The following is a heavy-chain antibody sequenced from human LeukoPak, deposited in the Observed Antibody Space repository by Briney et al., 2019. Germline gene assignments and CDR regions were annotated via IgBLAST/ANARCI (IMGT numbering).Heavy chain of an antibody. V-gene: IGHV3-66*01. D-gene: IGHD2-21*02. CDR2: MYTGGGR. CDR3: TRGQSYCGADCYSD. Sequence: PGGSLRLSCAASGFTFRSYAMSWVRQPPGKGLEWVSVMYTGGGRYYGDSVKGRFTISRDNSKNTVFLQMNSLRVEDTALYYCTRGQSYCGADCYSDWGQGTLVTVSS. CDR1: GFTFRSYA. J-gene: IGHJ4*02.